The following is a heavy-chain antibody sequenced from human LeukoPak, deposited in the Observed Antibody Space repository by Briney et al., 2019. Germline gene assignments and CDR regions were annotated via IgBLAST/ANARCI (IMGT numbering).Heavy chain of an antibody. D-gene: IGHD3-22*01. CDR3: ARDGYYYDSSGYDFDY. Sequence: GGSLRLSCVASGFTFSAFWMSWLRQAPGKGLEWVASIKQDGSEKHYLDSVKGRFTISRDNAKNSLYLQMNSLRAEDTAVYYCARDGYYYDSSGYDFDYWGQGTLVTVSS. CDR1: GFTFSAFW. J-gene: IGHJ4*02. V-gene: IGHV3-7*05. CDR2: IKQDGSEK.